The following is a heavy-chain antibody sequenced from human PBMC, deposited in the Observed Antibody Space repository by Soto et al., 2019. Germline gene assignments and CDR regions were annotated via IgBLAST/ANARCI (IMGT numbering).Heavy chain of an antibody. CDR1: GGTFSNYV. CDR2: IIPISGAA. J-gene: IGHJ4*02. Sequence: ASVKVSCKASGGTFSNYVVNWVRQAPEQGLEWMGRIIPISGAANYAQKFQGRVTITADKSTSTSYMELSSLRSEDTAVYYCARDMTRTVVPYFDFWGQGTLVTVSS. D-gene: IGHD1-7*01. CDR3: ARDMTRTVVPYFDF. V-gene: IGHV1-69*06.